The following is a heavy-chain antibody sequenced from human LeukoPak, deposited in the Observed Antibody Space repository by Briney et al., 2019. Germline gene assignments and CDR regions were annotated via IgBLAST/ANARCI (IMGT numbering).Heavy chain of an antibody. CDR1: GFTFSSHW. CDR3: AANSWMLGMDV. V-gene: IGHV3-74*01. J-gene: IGHJ6*02. D-gene: IGHD2-8*01. CDR2: INSDGSNT. Sequence: GGSLRLSCAASGFTFSSHWMHWVRQAPGEGPVWVSHINSDGSNTGYADSVKGRFTSSRDNAKNTLYLQMNSLGADDTAVYYCAANSWMLGMDVWGQGTTVTVSS.